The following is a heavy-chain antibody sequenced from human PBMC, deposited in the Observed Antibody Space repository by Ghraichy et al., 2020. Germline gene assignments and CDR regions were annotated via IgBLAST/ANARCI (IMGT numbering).Heavy chain of an antibody. D-gene: IGHD3-9*01. CDR2: TYYRSSWNY. Sequence: SQTLSLTCAISGDRVFSKSAAWNWIRLSPSRGLEWLGRTYYRSSWNYDYAMSFKSRIVINADTSRDQFSLQLFSVTPDDAAIYYCAKAPFYYDILGDSYKSQNYFDPWGPGTLVTVSS. J-gene: IGHJ5*02. CDR1: GDRVFSKSAA. V-gene: IGHV6-1*01. CDR3: AKAPFYYDILGDSYKSQNYFDP.